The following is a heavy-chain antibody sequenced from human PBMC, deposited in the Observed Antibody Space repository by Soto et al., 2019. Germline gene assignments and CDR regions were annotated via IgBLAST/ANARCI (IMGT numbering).Heavy chain of an antibody. V-gene: IGHV3-74*01. CDR3: ARDNWNSY. J-gene: IGHJ4*02. CDR1: GFTFNIYW. Sequence: EVQLVESGGGLVQPGGSLRLSCVASGFTFNIYWMHWVRQAPGQGLEWVSRIDNDGSATTYADSGKGRFTISRDNAKNTLFLQMNTLRVADTAVYYCARDNWNSYWGQGTLVTVSS. D-gene: IGHD1-1*01. CDR2: IDNDGSAT.